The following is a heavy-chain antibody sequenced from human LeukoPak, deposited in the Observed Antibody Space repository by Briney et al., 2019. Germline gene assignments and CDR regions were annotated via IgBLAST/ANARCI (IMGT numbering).Heavy chain of an antibody. Sequence: PGGSLRLSCAASGFTFSSYTMHWVRQAPGKGLEWVAVISYDGRNKYYADSVKGRFTISRDNSKNTLYLQMNSLRAEDTAVYYCAREMNGVYYYGSGSYYKSVSNWFDPWGQGTLVTVSS. D-gene: IGHD3-10*01. CDR1: GFTFSSYT. J-gene: IGHJ5*02. V-gene: IGHV3-30*14. CDR2: ISYDGRNK. CDR3: AREMNGVYYYGSGSYYKSVSNWFDP.